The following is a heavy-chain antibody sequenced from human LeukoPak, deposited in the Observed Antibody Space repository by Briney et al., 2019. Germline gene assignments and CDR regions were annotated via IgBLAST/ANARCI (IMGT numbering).Heavy chain of an antibody. V-gene: IGHV3-33*01. J-gene: IGHJ4*02. CDR3: AREGIGVEGELDY. D-gene: IGHD3-10*01. CDR2: IWYDGSNK. Sequence: SGGSLRLSCAASGFTFSSYGMHWVRQAPGKGLEWVAVIWYDGSNKYYTDSVKGRFTISRDNSKNTLYMQMNSLRAEDTAVYYYAREGIGVEGELDYWGQGTLVTVSS. CDR1: GFTFSSYG.